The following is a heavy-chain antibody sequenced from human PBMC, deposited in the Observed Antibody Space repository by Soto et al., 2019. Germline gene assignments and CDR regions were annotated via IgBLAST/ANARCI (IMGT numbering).Heavy chain of an antibody. J-gene: IGHJ6*02. CDR3: ALSSTSCYSRCCGYYGMDV. CDR2: IIPMFAAP. V-gene: IGHV1-69*13. D-gene: IGHD2-2*02. CDR1: GGTFSSYA. Sequence: SVKVSCKASGGTFSSYAISWVRQAPGQGLEWMGGIIPMFAAPNYAQKFQGRVTIIADESTSTAYMDLSSLRSEDTAVYYCALSSTSCYSRCCGYYGMDVWGQGTTVTVSS.